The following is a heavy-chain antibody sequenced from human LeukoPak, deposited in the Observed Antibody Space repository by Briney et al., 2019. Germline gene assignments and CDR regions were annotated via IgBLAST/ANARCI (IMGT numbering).Heavy chain of an antibody. CDR2: IWYDGSNK. D-gene: IGHD2-21*01. CDR3: AREHSGFDY. V-gene: IGHV3-33*01. J-gene: IGHJ4*02. Sequence: LEWVAVIWYDGSNKYYADSVKGRFTISRDNSKNTLYLQMNSLRAEDTAVYYCAREHSGFDYWGQGTLXT.